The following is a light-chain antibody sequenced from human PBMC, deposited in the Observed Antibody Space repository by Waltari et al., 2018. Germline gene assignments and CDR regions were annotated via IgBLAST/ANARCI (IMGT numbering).Light chain of an antibody. CDR2: KDS. CDR1: ALSKQY. CDR3: QSADSSGTYVV. Sequence: SYELTQPPSVSVSPGQTARITCFVDALSKQYGYWYQQKPGQAPVVVIYKDSERPSGIPERFSGSSSGATVTLTISGVQAEDEADYYCQSADSSGTYVVFGGGTKLTVL. J-gene: IGLJ2*01. V-gene: IGLV3-25*03.